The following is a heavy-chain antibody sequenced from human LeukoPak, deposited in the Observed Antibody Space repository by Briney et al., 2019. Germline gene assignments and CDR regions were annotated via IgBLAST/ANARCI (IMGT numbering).Heavy chain of an antibody. D-gene: IGHD3-3*01. Sequence: GGSLRLSCAASGFTFSSYAMSWVRQAPGKGLEWVSDINGSGGSTYYADSVKGRFTISRDNSKNTLYLLMNSLRAEDTAVYYCAKSLLRPGYWGQGTLVTVSS. V-gene: IGHV3-23*01. CDR2: INGSGGST. CDR3: AKSLLRPGY. CDR1: GFTFSSYA. J-gene: IGHJ4*02.